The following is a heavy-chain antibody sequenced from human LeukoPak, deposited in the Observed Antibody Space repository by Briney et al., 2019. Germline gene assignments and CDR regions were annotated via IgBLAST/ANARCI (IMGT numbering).Heavy chain of an antibody. V-gene: IGHV4-4*07. J-gene: IGHJ3*02. CDR1: GGSISSYY. CDR2: IYTSGST. Sequence: SETLSLTCTVSGGSISSYYWSWIRQPAGKGLEWIGRIYTSGSTNYNSSLKSRVTISVDTSKNQFSLKLSSVTAADTAVYYCACQTNDAFDIWGQGTMVTVSS. CDR3: ACQTNDAFDI.